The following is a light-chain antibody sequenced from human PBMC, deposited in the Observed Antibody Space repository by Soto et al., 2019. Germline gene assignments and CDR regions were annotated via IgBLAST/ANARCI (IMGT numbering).Light chain of an antibody. V-gene: IGKV3-11*01. CDR3: QQRTDGPMT. CDR1: QSVSSY. CDR2: GAS. Sequence: EIVLTQSPATLSLSPGERATLSCRASQSVSSYLAWYQQRPGQAPRLLIYGASNRATGIPARFSGSGSGTDFTLTIRSLGAEDFAFYYCQQRTDGPMTLGQGTRREIK. J-gene: IGKJ5*01.